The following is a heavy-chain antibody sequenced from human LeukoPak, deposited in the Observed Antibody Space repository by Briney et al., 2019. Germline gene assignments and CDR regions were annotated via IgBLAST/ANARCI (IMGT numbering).Heavy chain of an antibody. V-gene: IGHV4-39*07. Sequence: PSETLSLTCTVSGGSISSSGYYWGWIRQPPGKGLEWIGSMYYSGSTYYNPSLKSRVTISVDTSKNQFSLNLSSVTAADTAVYYCARGALVGAADLYYFDYWGQGTLVTVSS. CDR3: ARGALVGAADLYYFDY. D-gene: IGHD1-26*01. J-gene: IGHJ4*02. CDR2: MYYSGST. CDR1: GGSISSSGYY.